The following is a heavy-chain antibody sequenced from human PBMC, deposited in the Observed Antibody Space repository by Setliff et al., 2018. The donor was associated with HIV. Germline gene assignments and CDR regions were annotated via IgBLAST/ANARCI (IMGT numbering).Heavy chain of an antibody. D-gene: IGHD3-22*01. V-gene: IGHV1-2*02. CDR2: INPNNGGT. CDR3: ARDYYDSSGYIFFPGLPDY. Sequence: ASVKVSCKASGYTFTGYYMHWVRQAPGQGLEWMGWINPNNGGTNYAQKFQGRVTMARDTSISTAYMELSRLSSDDPAVYYCARDYYDSSGYIFFPGLPDYWGQGTLVTSPQ. CDR1: GYTFTGYY. J-gene: IGHJ4*02.